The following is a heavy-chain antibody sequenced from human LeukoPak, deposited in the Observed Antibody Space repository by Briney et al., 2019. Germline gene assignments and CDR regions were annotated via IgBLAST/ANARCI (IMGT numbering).Heavy chain of an antibody. CDR3: AKGQAFSSTWYRLFDC. CDR1: GFTFSSYA. J-gene: IGHJ4*02. CDR2: ISGNGGST. V-gene: IGHV3-23*01. Sequence: GGSLRLSCAASGFTFSSYAMSWVRQAPGQGLEWVSAISGNGGSTHYADSVKGRFTISRDNSKNTLFLQMNGLRAEDTAVYYCAKGQAFSSTWYRLFDCWGQGTLVTVSS. D-gene: IGHD6-13*01.